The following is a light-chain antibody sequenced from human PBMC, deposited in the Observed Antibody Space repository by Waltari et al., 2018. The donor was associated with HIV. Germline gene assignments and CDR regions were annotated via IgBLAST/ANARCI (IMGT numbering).Light chain of an antibody. V-gene: IGLV1-51*01. CDR2: DDN. CDR1: TSNIGKNY. CDR3: ETSDNSLSASVL. J-gene: IGLJ2*01. Sequence: QSALTQPPSVSATPAQTGTISCSGSTSNIGKNYGSWHQLFPDSDPKLLIYDDNKRPSGIPDRFSGSRSGTSATLGITGLQTEDEADYYCETSDNSLSASVLFVAGTTLSVL.